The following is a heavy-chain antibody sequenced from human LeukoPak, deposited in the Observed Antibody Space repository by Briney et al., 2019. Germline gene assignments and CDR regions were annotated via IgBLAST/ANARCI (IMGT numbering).Heavy chain of an antibody. CDR3: ARGSSGYDYAFDI. J-gene: IGHJ3*02. Sequence: SETLSLTCTVSGGSISNHWSWIRQPPGKGLQWIGFIYSSGSTNYNPSLKSRVTISLDTSKNQFSLRVSSVTSADTAVYYCARGSSGYDYAFDIWGQGTMVTVSS. CDR1: GGSISNH. CDR2: IYSSGST. D-gene: IGHD5-12*01. V-gene: IGHV4-59*01.